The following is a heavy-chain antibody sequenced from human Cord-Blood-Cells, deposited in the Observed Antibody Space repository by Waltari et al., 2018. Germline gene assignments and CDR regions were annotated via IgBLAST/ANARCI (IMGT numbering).Heavy chain of an antibody. D-gene: IGHD6-13*01. V-gene: IGHV4-61*09. J-gene: IGHJ3*02. Sequence: QVQLQESGPGLVKPSQTLSLTCTVSGGSISSGSYYGSWIRQPAGKGLEWIGYIYTSGSTNYNPSLKSRVTISVDTSKNQFSLKLSSVTAADTAVYYCARRYSSSWYAFDIWGQGTMVTVSS. CDR2: IYTSGST. CDR3: ARRYSSSWYAFDI. CDR1: GGSISSGSYY.